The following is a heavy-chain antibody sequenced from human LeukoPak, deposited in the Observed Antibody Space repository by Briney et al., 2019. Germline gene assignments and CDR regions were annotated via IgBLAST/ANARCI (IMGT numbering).Heavy chain of an antibody. J-gene: IGHJ6*02. CDR1: GFTFRTYA. CDR3: AKRVRAYYYDSSGYYYVAGGMDV. CDR2: ISGSGGTT. Sequence: GGSLRLSCAASGFTFRTYAMSWVRQAPGKGLEWVSSISGSGGTTYYADSVKGRFTMSRDNSKNTLYLQMNSLRAEDTAVYYCAKRVRAYYYDSSGYYYVAGGMDVWGQGTTVTVSS. V-gene: IGHV3-23*01. D-gene: IGHD3-22*01.